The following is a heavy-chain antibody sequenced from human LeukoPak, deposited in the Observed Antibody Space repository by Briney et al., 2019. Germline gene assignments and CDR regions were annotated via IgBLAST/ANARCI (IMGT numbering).Heavy chain of an antibody. D-gene: IGHD7-27*01. CDR2: ISTYNGNT. V-gene: IGHV1-18*04. Sequence: PGASVKVSCKASGYTFTSYYMHWVRQAPGQGLEWLGWISTYNGNTHYAQKLQGRVTMTTDTSTTTAYMELRSLRSDDTAVYYCARDYRTGFDYWGQGTLVTVSS. J-gene: IGHJ4*02. CDR1: GYTFTSYY. CDR3: ARDYRTGFDY.